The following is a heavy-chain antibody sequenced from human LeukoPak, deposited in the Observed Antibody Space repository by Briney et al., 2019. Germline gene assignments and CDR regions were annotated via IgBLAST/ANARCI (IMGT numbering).Heavy chain of an antibody. D-gene: IGHD1-26*01. Sequence: SETLSLTCAVYGGSFSGYYWSWIRQPPGKGLEWIGEINHSGSTNYNPSLKSRVTISVDTSKNQFSLKLSSVTAADTAIYYCARDGVGAHDYWGQGTLVTISS. V-gene: IGHV4-34*01. CDR2: INHSGST. CDR1: GGSFSGYY. CDR3: ARDGVGAHDY. J-gene: IGHJ4*02.